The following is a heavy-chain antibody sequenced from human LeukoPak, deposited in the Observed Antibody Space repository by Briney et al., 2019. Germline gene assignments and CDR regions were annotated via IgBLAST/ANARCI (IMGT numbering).Heavy chain of an antibody. D-gene: IGHD3-16*01. V-gene: IGHV3-74*01. CDR1: GFTFSSSW. Sequence: PGGSLRLSCAASGFTFSSSWMHWVRQAPGKGLEWVSRISTYGSTTTYADSVKGRFTISRDNAENTLYLPMNSLRAEDTAVYYCASRVMAVNGFDIWGQGTMVTVPS. CDR3: ASRVMAVNGFDI. CDR2: ISTYGSTT. J-gene: IGHJ3*02.